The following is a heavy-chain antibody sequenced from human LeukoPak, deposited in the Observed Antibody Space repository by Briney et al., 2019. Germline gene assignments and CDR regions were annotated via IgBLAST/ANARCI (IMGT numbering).Heavy chain of an antibody. J-gene: IGHJ4*02. Sequence: PGGSLRLSCAASGFTFSSYGMHWVRQAPGKGLEWVAAISGSGGSTYYADSVKGRFTISRDNSKNTLYLQVNSLRAEDTAVYYCARDTYSNAYWGQGTLVTVSS. CDR1: GFTFSSYG. CDR3: ARDTYSNAY. V-gene: IGHV3-23*01. CDR2: ISGSGGST. D-gene: IGHD4-11*01.